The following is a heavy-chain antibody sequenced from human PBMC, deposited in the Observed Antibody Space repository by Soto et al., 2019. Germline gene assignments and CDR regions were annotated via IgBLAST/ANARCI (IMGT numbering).Heavy chain of an antibody. CDR3: AEVGPVAGVDY. CDR1: GFTFSSYA. D-gene: IGHD6-19*01. CDR2: ISGSGGST. V-gene: IGHV3-23*01. Sequence: EVQLLESGGGLVQPGGSLRLSCAASGFTFSSYAMSWVRQAPGKGLEWVSAISGSGGSTYYADSVKGRFTISRDNSKNTLHRQMNSLRAEDTAVDYCAEVGPVAGVDYWGQGTLVTVSS. J-gene: IGHJ4*02.